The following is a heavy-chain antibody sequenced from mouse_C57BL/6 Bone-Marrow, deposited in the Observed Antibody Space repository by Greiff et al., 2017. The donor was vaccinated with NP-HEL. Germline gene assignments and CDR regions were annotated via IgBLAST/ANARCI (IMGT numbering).Heavy chain of an antibody. J-gene: IGHJ3*01. CDR2: IDPSDSYT. CDR3: AREGDLDGSLFAY. D-gene: IGHD2-3*01. CDR1: GYTFTSYW. Sequence: VQLQQSGAELVKPGASVKLSCKASGYTFTSYWMQWVKQRPGQGLEWIGEIDPSDSYTNYNQKFKGKATLTVDTSSSTAYMQLSSLTSEDSAVYYCAREGDLDGSLFAYWGQGTLVTVSA. V-gene: IGHV1-50*01.